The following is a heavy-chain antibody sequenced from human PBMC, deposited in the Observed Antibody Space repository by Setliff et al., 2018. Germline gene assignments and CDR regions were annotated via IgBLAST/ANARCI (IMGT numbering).Heavy chain of an antibody. V-gene: IGHV3-15*01. CDR3: VHNADFIGTFNT. CDR1: GLRFSDAW. Sequence: PGGSLRLSCAVSGLRFSDAWVSWVRQAPGKGLEWAGRIKSYGSGGTIDYAAPVEGRFTISRDDSENTVYLQMSSLKIEDTAVYYCVHNADFIGTFNTWGQGTMVTVSS. D-gene: IGHD2-8*01. J-gene: IGHJ3*01. CDR2: IKSYGSGGTI.